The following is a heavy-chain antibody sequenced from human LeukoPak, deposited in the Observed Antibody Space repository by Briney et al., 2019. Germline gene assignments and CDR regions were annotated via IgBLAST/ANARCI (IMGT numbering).Heavy chain of an antibody. CDR1: GFTFSSYG. Sequence: PGGSLRLSCAASGFTFSSYGMHWVRQAPGKGLEWVAVIWYDGSNKYYADSVKGRFTISRDNSKNTLYLQMNSLRVEDTAVYYCARDERGYGSGSFDYWGQGTLVTVSS. CDR3: ARDERGYGSGSFDY. V-gene: IGHV3-33*01. J-gene: IGHJ4*02. CDR2: IWYDGSNK. D-gene: IGHD3-10*01.